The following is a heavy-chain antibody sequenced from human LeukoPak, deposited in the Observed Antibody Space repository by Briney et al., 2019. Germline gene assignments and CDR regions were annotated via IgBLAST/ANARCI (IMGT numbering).Heavy chain of an antibody. Sequence: AGGPLRLSCTASGFTFSSYSMNWVRQAPGKGLEWVSYISGSSSTIYYADSVKGRFTISRDNAKNSLYLQMSSLRDEDTAVYYCARANGMDVWGQGTTVTVSS. CDR2: ISGSSSTI. CDR1: GFTFSSYS. J-gene: IGHJ6*02. V-gene: IGHV3-48*02. CDR3: ARANGMDV.